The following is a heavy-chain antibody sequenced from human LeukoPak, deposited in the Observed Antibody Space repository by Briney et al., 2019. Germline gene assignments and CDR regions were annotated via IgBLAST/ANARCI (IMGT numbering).Heavy chain of an antibody. CDR2: ISGSSTYT. J-gene: IGHJ4*02. CDR3: ARRRGGYNSLDY. CDR1: GFTFSDYY. D-gene: IGHD5-24*01. V-gene: IGHV3-11*03. Sequence: GGSLRLSCAASGFTFSDYYMSWIRQAPGEGLEWVSYISGSSTYTNSADSVKGRFTISRDNAKNSLYVQMNSLRAEDTAVYYCARRRGGYNSLDYWGQGTLVTVSS.